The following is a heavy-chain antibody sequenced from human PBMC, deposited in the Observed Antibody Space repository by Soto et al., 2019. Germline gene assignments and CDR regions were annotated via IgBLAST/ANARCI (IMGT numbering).Heavy chain of an antibody. D-gene: IGHD2-15*01. V-gene: IGHV4-4*02. J-gene: IGHJ6*02. CDR3: ARRLPDYYYGMDV. Sequence: SETLSLTCAVSGGSISSSNLWSCVRQPPGKGLEWIGEIYRSGSTNYNPSLKSRVTISVDKSKNQFSLKLSSVTAADTAVYYCARRLPDYYYGMDVWGQGTLVTVYS. CDR1: GGSISSSNL. CDR2: IYRSGST.